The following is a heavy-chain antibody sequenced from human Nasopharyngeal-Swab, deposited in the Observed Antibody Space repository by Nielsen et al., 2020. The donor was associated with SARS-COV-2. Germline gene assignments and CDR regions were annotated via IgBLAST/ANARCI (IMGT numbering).Heavy chain of an antibody. D-gene: IGHD2-2*01. Sequence: SETLSLSCTVSGVSIGSYYMTWVRQPPGKGLECIGYISYSGSTIYNPSLKSRVTISVDTSKNQFSLKLISVTAADTAVYYCTKRTLSSSGYYFDYWGQGTLVTVSS. J-gene: IGHJ4*02. V-gene: IGHV4-59*08. CDR2: ISYSGST. CDR1: GVSIGSYY. CDR3: TKRTLSSSGYYFDY.